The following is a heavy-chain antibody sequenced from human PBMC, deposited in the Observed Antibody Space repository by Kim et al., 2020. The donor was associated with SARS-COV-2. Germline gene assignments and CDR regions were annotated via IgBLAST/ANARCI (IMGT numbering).Heavy chain of an antibody. D-gene: IGHD3-22*01. Sequence: ADSVKDRFTISRDNAKNSLYLQMSSLRAEDTAVYYCARDQSYYDSSGLDVWGQGTTVTVSS. J-gene: IGHJ6*02. V-gene: IGHV3-21*01. CDR3: ARDQSYYDSSGLDV.